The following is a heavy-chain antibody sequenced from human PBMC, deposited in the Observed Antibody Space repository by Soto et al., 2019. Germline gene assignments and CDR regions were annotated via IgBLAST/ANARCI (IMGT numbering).Heavy chain of an antibody. D-gene: IGHD2-15*01. J-gene: IGHJ6*02. V-gene: IGHV3-30-3*01. CDR1: GFTFSSYA. Sequence: QVQLVESGGGVVQPGRSLRLSCAASGFTFSSYAMHWVRQAPGKGLEWVAVISYDGSNKYYADSVKGRFTISRDNSKNTLYLQMNSLRAEDTAVYYCAGGGVVANYGMDVWGQGTTGTVSS. CDR3: AGGGVVANYGMDV. CDR2: ISYDGSNK.